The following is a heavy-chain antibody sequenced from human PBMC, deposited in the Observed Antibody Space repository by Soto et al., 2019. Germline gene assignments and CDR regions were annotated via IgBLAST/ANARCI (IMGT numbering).Heavy chain of an antibody. CDR3: ATSHKSYYSYYCMDV. J-gene: IGHJ6*03. CDR2: VYYSGST. V-gene: IGHV4-39*01. CDR1: GGSISSSSYY. Sequence: ETLSLTCTVSGGSISSSSYYWGWIRQPPGKGLEWIGTVYYSGSTYYNPSLKSRVTISVDTSKNQLSLKLTSVTAADTAVYYCATSHKSYYSYYCMDVWGKGTTVTVSS.